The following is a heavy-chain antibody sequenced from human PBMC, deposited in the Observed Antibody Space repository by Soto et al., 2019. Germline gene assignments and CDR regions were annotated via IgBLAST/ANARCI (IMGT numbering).Heavy chain of an antibody. CDR2: INAGNGNT. J-gene: IGHJ6*03. CDR3: ARDFQNLETYYYYYYMDV. CDR1: GYTFTSYA. Sequence: ASVKVSCKASGYTFTSYAMHWVRQAPGQRLEWMGWINAGNGNTKYSQKFQGRVTITRDTSASTAYMELSSLRSEDTAVYYCARDFQNLETYYYYYYMDVWGKGTTVTVSS. V-gene: IGHV1-3*01.